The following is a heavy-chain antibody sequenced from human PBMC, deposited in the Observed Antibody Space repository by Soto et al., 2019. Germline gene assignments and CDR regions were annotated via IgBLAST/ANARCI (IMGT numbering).Heavy chain of an antibody. D-gene: IGHD3-16*01. CDR2: ISGSGRTI. J-gene: IGHJ5*02. CDR3: ARLPFPWGWFDP. V-gene: IGHV3-11*01. CDR1: GIDFSDY. Sequence: QVQLVESGGGLVKPGGSRRLSWAASGIDFSDYMSWVRQAPGKGLEWLSYISGSGRTIYSADSVKGRFTISRDNATNSLYLQMNNVRTEDTAVYYCARLPFPWGWFDPWGQGTLVTVSS.